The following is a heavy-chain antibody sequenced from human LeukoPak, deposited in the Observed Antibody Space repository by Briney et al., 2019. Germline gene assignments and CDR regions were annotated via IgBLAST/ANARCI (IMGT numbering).Heavy chain of an antibody. D-gene: IGHD3-22*01. J-gene: IGHJ4*02. CDR3: AKDFKDSSAYYPGY. CDR2: ISYDGSNK. Sequence: PGGSLRLSCAASGFTFSSYGMHWVRQAPGKGLEWVAVISYDGSNKYYADSVKGRFTISGDNSKNTLYLQMNSLRAEDTAVYYCAKDFKDSSAYYPGYWGQGTLVTVSS. V-gene: IGHV3-30*18. CDR1: GFTFSSYG.